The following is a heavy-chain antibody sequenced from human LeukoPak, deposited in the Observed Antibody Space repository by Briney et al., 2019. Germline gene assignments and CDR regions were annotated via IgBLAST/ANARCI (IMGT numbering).Heavy chain of an antibody. CDR1: GDSVSSNSAA. CDR3: ARDPVGGSTIFDY. J-gene: IGHJ4*02. D-gene: IGHD1-26*01. CDR2: TYYRSKWYY. Sequence: SQTLSLTCAISGDSVSSNSAAWNWIKQSPSRGPEWLGRTYYRSKWYYDYAVAVKSRISINPDTSKNQFSLQLSSVTPEDTAVYYCARDPVGGSTIFDYWGQGTLVTVSS. V-gene: IGHV6-1*01.